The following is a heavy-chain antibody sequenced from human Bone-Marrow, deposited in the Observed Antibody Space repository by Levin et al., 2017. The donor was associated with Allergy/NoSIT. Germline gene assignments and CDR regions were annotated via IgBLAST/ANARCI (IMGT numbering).Heavy chain of an antibody. CDR2: VHSNGNM. Sequence: MASETLSLTCTVSGGSIRSYFWSWIRQPPGKRLEWLGFVHSNGNMKHNTYLNSRVAISIDTSNSQFSLTLNSVTAADTAVYYCARGGQAYWDALYPDTFDVWGPGTMVTVSS. CDR3: ARGGQAYWDALYPDTFDV. J-gene: IGHJ3*01. V-gene: IGHV4-59*12. CDR1: GGSIRSYF. D-gene: IGHD2-21*01.